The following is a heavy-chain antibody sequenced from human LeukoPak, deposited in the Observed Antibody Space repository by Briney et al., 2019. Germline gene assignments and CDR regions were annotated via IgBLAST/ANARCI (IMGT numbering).Heavy chain of an antibody. CDR3: ARGLRFAYDSSGGPLRY. V-gene: IGHV4-34*01. CDR1: GGSFSGYY. D-gene: IGHD3-22*01. CDR2: INHSGST. J-gene: IGHJ4*02. Sequence: SETLSLTCAVYGGSFSGYYWSWIRQPPGKGLEWSGEINHSGSTNYNPSLKSRVTISVDTSKNQFSLKLSSVTAADTAVYYCARGLRFAYDSSGGPLRYWGQGTLVTVSS.